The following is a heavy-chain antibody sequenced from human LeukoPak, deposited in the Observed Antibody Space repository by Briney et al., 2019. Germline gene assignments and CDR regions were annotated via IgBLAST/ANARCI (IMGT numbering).Heavy chain of an antibody. CDR3: ARGGVTMVRGPKGFDY. CDR1: GFTVSSNY. Sequence: PGGSLRLSCAASGFTVSSNYMSWVRQAPGKGLEWVSVIYSGGKTYHADSVKGRFTISRDNSKNTLYLQMNSLRAEDTAVYYCARGGVTMVRGPKGFDYWGQGTLVTVSS. V-gene: IGHV3-66*01. D-gene: IGHD3-10*01. CDR2: IYSGGKT. J-gene: IGHJ4*02.